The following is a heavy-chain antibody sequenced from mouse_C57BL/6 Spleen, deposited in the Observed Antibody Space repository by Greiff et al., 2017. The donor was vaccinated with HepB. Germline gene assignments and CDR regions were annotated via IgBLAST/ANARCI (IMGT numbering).Heavy chain of an antibody. CDR3: ARGNGSSYGDAMDY. CDR2: ISNLAYSI. V-gene: IGHV5-15*01. D-gene: IGHD1-1*01. CDR1: GFTFSDYG. J-gene: IGHJ4*01. Sequence: EVQGVESGGGLVQPGGSLKLSCAASGFTFSDYGMAWVRQAPRKGPEWVAFISNLAYSIYYADTVTGRFTISRENAKNTLYLEMSSLRSEDTAMYYCARGNGSSYGDAMDYWGQGTSVTVSS.